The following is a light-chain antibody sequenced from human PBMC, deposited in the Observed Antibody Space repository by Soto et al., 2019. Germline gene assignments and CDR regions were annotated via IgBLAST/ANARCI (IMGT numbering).Light chain of an antibody. CDR1: SSDVGGYNY. CDR2: EVS. Sequence: QSALTQPASVSGSPGQSITISCTGTSSDVGGYNYVSWYQQHPGKAPKLMIYEVSNRPSGVSNRSCGSTSGNTASLTISGHQAEAEVDYYCSSYTSSSTLDVFGTGTKVTVL. CDR3: SSYTSSSTLDV. J-gene: IGLJ1*01. V-gene: IGLV2-14*01.